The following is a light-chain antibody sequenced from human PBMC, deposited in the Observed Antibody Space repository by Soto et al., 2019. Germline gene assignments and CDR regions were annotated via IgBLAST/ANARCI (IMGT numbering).Light chain of an antibody. Sequence: EIVLTQSPGTLSLSPGERATLSCRASQSVSSSYLAWYQQKPGQAPRLLIYGASSRATGIPDRFSGSGSGTDFTLTISRREPEDFAVYYCQLYGSSPWTFGQGTKVEIK. CDR1: QSVSSSY. J-gene: IGKJ1*01. CDR2: GAS. V-gene: IGKV3-20*01. CDR3: QLYGSSPWT.